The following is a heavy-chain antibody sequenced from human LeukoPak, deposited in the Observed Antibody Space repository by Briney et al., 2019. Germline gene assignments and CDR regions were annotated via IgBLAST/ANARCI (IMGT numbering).Heavy chain of an antibody. V-gene: IGHV3-21*01. Sequence: GGSLRLSCAASGFTFSSYSMNWVRQAPGKGLEWVSSISSSSSYIYYADSVKGRFTISRDNAKNSLYLRMNSLRAEDTAVYYCARESLLWFGESPTPFDYWGQGTLVTVSS. CDR1: GFTFSSYS. J-gene: IGHJ4*02. CDR2: ISSSSSYI. CDR3: ARESLLWFGESPTPFDY. D-gene: IGHD3-10*01.